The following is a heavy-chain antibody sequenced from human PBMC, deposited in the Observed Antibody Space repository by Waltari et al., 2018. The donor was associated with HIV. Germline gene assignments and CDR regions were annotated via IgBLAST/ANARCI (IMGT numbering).Heavy chain of an antibody. D-gene: IGHD3-16*01. CDR3: ARKYDSDAFDI. CDR1: DGSVSSGRHY. V-gene: IGHV4-61*01. J-gene: IGHJ3*02. CDR2: IYYSGRT. Sequence: QVQLQESGPGLVKPSETLSLTCTVDDGSVSSGRHYRSWIRQPPGKGLEWIGYIYYSGRTNYNPSLKSRVTISVDTSKNQFSLKLSSVTAADTAVYYCARKYDSDAFDIWGQGTMVTVSS.